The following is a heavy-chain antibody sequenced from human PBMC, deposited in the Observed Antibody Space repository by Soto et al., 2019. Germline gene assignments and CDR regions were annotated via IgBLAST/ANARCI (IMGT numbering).Heavy chain of an antibody. CDR1: GFTFSSYA. J-gene: IGHJ6*02. CDR2: ISGSGGST. V-gene: IGHV3-23*01. CDR3: AKDPPPLRYLTPANYYYYYGMDV. Sequence: GGSLRLSCAASGFTFSSYAMSWVRQAPGKGLEWVSAISGSGGSTYYADSVKGRFTISRDNSKNTLYLQMNSLRAEDTAVYYCAKDPPPLRYLTPANYYYYYGMDVWGQGTTVTVSS. D-gene: IGHD3-9*01.